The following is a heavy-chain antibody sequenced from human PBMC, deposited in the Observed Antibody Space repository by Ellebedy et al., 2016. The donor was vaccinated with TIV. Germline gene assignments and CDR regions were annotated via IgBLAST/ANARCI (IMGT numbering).Heavy chain of an antibody. V-gene: IGHV3-48*02. CDR1: GFTFNSYS. D-gene: IGHD2-21*01. Sequence: GESLKISCAASGFTFNSYSMNWVRQSPGKGLEWLSYISSSSNIYYADSVKGRFTISRDNAKNSLYLQMNSLRDEDTAVYYCTRDGAAYCGGECTSPFDHWGQGTLVTVSS. CDR3: TRDGAAYCGGECTSPFDH. CDR2: ISSSSNI. J-gene: IGHJ4*02.